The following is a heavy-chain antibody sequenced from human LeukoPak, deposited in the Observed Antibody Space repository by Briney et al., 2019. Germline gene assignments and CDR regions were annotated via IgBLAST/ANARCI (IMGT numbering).Heavy chain of an antibody. CDR2: VNQYGSEK. V-gene: IGHV3-7*04. CDR1: GFTFRTYW. CDR3: ARDLYYGSSWFVPGFDY. J-gene: IGHJ4*02. Sequence: GGSLRLSCAASGFTFRTYWMSWVRQAPGQGLEWVAKVNQYGSEKYYVDSVKGRFTISRDTAKNSLYLQMNSLRAEDTAVYYCARDLYYGSSWFVPGFDYWGQGTPVTVSS. D-gene: IGHD6-13*01.